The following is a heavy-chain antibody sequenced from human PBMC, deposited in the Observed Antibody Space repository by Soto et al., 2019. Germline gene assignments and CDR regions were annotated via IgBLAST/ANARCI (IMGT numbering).Heavy chain of an antibody. Sequence: GGSLRLSCAASRFTFSNYDINWVRQAPGKGPEWISHISSSGGIIYYADSVKGRFTISRDNAKNSLYLQMNSLRGEDTAAYYCAREGSVSSSDYYAYYYGMDVWGQGTTVTVSS. CDR1: RFTFSNYD. D-gene: IGHD3-10*01. V-gene: IGHV3-48*03. J-gene: IGHJ6*02. CDR3: AREGSVSSSDYYAYYYGMDV. CDR2: ISSSGGII.